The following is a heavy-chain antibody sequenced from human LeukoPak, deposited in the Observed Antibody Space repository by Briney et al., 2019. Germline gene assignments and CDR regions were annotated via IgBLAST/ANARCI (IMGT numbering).Heavy chain of an antibody. CDR3: ARGSGWFDFDY. V-gene: IGHV1-18*01. CDR2: ISAYDGNT. Sequence: GASVKVSCKASGYTFTSYGISWVRQAPGQGLEWMGWISAYDGNTNYAQKFQGRVTITADESTSTAYMELSSLRSEDTAVYYCARGSGWFDFDYWGQGTLVTVSS. CDR1: GYTFTSYG. J-gene: IGHJ4*02. D-gene: IGHD6-19*01.